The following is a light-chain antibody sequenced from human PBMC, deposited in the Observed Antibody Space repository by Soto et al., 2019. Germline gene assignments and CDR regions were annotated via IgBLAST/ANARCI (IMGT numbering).Light chain of an antibody. CDR2: GAS. CDR3: QQYGSSPLT. V-gene: IGKV3-20*01. CDR1: QSVSSSY. J-gene: IGKJ4*01. Sequence: EIVLTQSPGTLSLSPGERATLSCRASQSVSSSYLAWYQQKPGQAPRLLIYGASSRATGIPPRFSGSGSGKDFTLTISRLEPEDVAVYYCQQYGSSPLTFGGGTKVEIK.